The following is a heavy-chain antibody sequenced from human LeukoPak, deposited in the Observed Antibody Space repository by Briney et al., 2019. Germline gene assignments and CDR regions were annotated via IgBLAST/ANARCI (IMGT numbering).Heavy chain of an antibody. D-gene: IGHD2-21*02. CDR2: ISGSGGST. Sequence: SGGSLRLSCAASGFTFSSYGMSWVRQAPGKGLEWVSAISGSGGSTYYADSVKGRFTISRDNSKNTLYLQMNSLRAEDTAVYYCAKVVGVVVVTATCFDYWGQGTLVTVSS. J-gene: IGHJ4*02. V-gene: IGHV3-23*01. CDR3: AKVVGVVVVTATCFDY. CDR1: GFTFSSYG.